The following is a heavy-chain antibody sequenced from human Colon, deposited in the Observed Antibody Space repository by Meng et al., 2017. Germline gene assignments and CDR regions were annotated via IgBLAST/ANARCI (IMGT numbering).Heavy chain of an antibody. Sequence: ASVKVSCKASGYTFTSYDINWVRQATGQGLEWMGWMNPNSGNTGYAQKFQGRVTMTRNTPISTAYMELSSLRSEDTAVYYCARAPPRYNWNSKELSNWFGPWGQGNRVNGSS. CDR2: MNPNSGNT. CDR1: GYTFTSYD. CDR3: ARAPPRYNWNSKELSNWFGP. V-gene: IGHV1-8*01. D-gene: IGHD1-1*01. J-gene: IGHJ5*02.